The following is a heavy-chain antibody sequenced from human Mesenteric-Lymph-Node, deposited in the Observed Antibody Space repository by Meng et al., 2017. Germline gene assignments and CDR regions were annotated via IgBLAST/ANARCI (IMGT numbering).Heavy chain of an antibody. CDR3: ASKTLRFLEWFGAAFDI. J-gene: IGHJ3*02. V-gene: IGHV1-2*06. Sequence: VELVQSGAEVKKPGAPVKVSCKASGYTFTGYYMHWVRQAPGQGLEWMGRINPNSGGTNYAQKFQGRVTMTRDTSISTAYMELSRLRSDDTAVYYCASKTLRFLEWFGAAFDIWGQGTMVTVSS. CDR1: GYTFTGYY. D-gene: IGHD3-3*01. CDR2: INPNSGGT.